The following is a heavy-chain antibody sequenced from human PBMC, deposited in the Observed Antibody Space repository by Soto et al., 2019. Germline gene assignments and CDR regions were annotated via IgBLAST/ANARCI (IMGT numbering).Heavy chain of an antibody. V-gene: IGHV4-59*01. D-gene: IGHD2-8*01. J-gene: IGHJ3*02. Sequence: SDTLSLTGTLSGPTINTFYWSRIPQSPGKGLEWIGNVYYSGSTNYNPSLKSRVTMSLDTSKNQFSLRLTSVTAADTAMYYCARDVRDSTNYPFGAFDIWSQGTMVT. CDR1: GPTINTFY. CDR2: VYYSGST. CDR3: ARDVRDSTNYPFGAFDI.